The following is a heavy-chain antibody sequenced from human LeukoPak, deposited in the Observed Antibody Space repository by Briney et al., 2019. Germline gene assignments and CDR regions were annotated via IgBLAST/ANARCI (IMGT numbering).Heavy chain of an antibody. J-gene: IGHJ4*02. Sequence: GGSLRLSCAASGFTFSSYSMNWVRQAPGKGLEWVSSISSSSSYIYYADSVKGRFTISRDNAKNSLYLQMNSLRAEDTAVYYCARDGLDYYDSSGCYFDYWGQGTLVTVSS. CDR2: ISSSSSYI. V-gene: IGHV3-21*01. CDR3: ARDGLDYYDSSGCYFDY. CDR1: GFTFSSYS. D-gene: IGHD3-22*01.